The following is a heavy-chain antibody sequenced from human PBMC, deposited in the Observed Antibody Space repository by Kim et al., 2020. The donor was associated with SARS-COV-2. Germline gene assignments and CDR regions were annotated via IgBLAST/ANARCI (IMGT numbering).Heavy chain of an antibody. CDR3: VRGGRVW. J-gene: IGHJ4*02. CDR2: ISEDGSGQ. V-gene: IGHV3-7*03. D-gene: IGHD2-21*01. CDR1: GFTFTSYW. Sequence: GGSLRLSCAASGFTFTSYWMNWVRQAPGKGLEWVANISEDGSGQYYVGSVKGRFTISRDKAKNSVYLQMNSLRAEDTAVYYCVRGGRVWWGERTLVTAS.